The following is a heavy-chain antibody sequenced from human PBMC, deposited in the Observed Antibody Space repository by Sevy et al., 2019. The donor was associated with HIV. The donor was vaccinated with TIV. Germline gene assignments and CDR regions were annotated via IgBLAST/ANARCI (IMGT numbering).Heavy chain of an antibody. D-gene: IGHD3-10*01. CDR2: IYTSGST. CDR3: ARDIRLYYYGSGRYYYYYMDV. V-gene: IGHV4-61*02. J-gene: IGHJ6*03. Sequence: SETLSLTCTVSGGSISSGSYYWSWIRQPAGKGLVWIGRIYTSGSTNYNPSLKSRATISVDTSKNQFSLKLSSVTAEYTAVDYWARDIRLYYYGSGRYYYYYMDVWGKGTTVTVSS. CDR1: GGSISSGSYY.